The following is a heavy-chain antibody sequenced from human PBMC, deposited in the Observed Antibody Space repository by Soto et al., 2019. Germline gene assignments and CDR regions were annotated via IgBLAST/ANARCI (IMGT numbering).Heavy chain of an antibody. J-gene: IGHJ3*02. CDR1: GGSISSGDYY. Sequence: PSETLSLTCTVSGGSISSGDYYWSWIRQPPGKGLEWIGYIYYSGSTYYNPSLKSRVTISVDTSKNQFSLKLSSVTAADTAVYYCARDPDGGNSNDAFDIWGQGTMVTVSS. V-gene: IGHV4-30-4*01. D-gene: IGHD2-21*02. CDR3: ARDPDGGNSNDAFDI. CDR2: IYYSGST.